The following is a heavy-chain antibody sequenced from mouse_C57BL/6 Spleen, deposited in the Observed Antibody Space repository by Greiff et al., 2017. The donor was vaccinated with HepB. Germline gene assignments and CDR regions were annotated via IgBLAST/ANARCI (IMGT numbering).Heavy chain of an antibody. J-gene: IGHJ2*01. V-gene: IGHV1-69*01. CDR3: AMDYDGNCFDY. D-gene: IGHD1-1*02. Sequence: QVQLQQPGAELVMPGASVKLSCKASGYTFTSYWMHWVKQRPGQGLEWIGEIDPSDSYTNYNQKFKGKSTLTVDKSSSTAYMQLSSLTSEDSAVYYCAMDYDGNCFDYWGQGTTLTVSS. CDR1: GYTFTSYW. CDR2: IDPSDSYT.